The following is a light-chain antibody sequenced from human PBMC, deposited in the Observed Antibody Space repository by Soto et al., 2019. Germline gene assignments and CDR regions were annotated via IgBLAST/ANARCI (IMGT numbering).Light chain of an antibody. CDR2: EVT. V-gene: IGLV2-8*01. J-gene: IGLJ3*02. CDR1: SSDVGGYNY. CDR3: SSYAASNNFYFV. Sequence: QSLLPQPPSASGSPGQSVTISCTGTSSDVGGYNYVSWYQQYPGRAPKLMIYEVTKRPSGVPDRFSGSKSGNTASLTVSGLQAEDEADYYCSSYAASNNFYFVFGGGTKVTVL.